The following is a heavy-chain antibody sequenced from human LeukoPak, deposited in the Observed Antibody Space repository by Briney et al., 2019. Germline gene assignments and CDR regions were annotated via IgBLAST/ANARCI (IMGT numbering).Heavy chain of an antibody. CDR3: ARGPGSYSAPLDY. D-gene: IGHD1-26*01. J-gene: IGHJ4*02. V-gene: IGHV1-2*02. Sequence: ASVKVSCKASGYTFTGYYMHWVRQAPGQGLEWMGWINPNSGGTNYAQKFQGRVTMTRDTSISTAYMELSRLRSGDTAVYYCARGPGSYSAPLDYWGQGTLVTVSS. CDR1: GYTFTGYY. CDR2: INPNSGGT.